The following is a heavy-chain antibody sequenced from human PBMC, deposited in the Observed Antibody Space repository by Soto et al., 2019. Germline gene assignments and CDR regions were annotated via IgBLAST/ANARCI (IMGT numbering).Heavy chain of an antibody. D-gene: IGHD2-2*01. J-gene: IGHJ6*03. V-gene: IGHV3-73*01. CDR2: IRSKANSYAT. CDR1: GFTFSGSA. Sequence: GGSLRLSCAVSGFTFSGSAMHWVRQASGKGLEWVGRIRSKANSYATAYAASVKGRFTISRDDSKNTAYLQMNSLKTEDTAVYYCTSTSWPGYMDVWGKGTTVTVSS. CDR3: TSTSWPGYMDV.